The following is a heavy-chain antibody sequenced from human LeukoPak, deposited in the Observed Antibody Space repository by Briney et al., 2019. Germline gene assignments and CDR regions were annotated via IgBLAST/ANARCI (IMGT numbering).Heavy chain of an antibody. Sequence: PSETLSLTCTVSGGSISSYYWSWIRQPAGKGLEWIGRIYTSGSTNYNPSLKSRVTMSVDTSKNRFSLKLSSVTAADTAVYYCARGPHYGDYPAFDIWGQGTMVTVSS. CDR2: IYTSGST. J-gene: IGHJ3*02. V-gene: IGHV4-4*07. CDR3: ARGPHYGDYPAFDI. CDR1: GGSISSYY. D-gene: IGHD4-17*01.